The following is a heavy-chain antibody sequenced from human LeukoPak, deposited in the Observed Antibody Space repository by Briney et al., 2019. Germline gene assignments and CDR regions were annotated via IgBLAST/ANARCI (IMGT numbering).Heavy chain of an antibody. D-gene: IGHD3-3*01. V-gene: IGHV1-2*02. CDR3: ARDLVVIFGVVNNWFDP. J-gene: IGHJ5*02. Sequence: ASVKVSCKVSGYTLTELSMHWVRQAPGQGLEWMGWINPNSGGTNYAQKFQGRVTMTRDTSISTAYMELSRLRSDDTAVYYCARDLVVIFGVVNNWFDPWGQGTLVTVSS. CDR2: INPNSGGT. CDR1: GYTLTELS.